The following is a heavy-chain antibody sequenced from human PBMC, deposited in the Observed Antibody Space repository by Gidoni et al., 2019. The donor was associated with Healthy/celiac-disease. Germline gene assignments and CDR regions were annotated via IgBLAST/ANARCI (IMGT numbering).Heavy chain of an antibody. CDR2: ISYDGSNK. Sequence: QVQLVESGGGVVQPGRSLRLSCAASGFTFSSYAMHWVRQAPGKGLEWVAVISYDGSNKYYADSVKGRFTISRDNSKNTLYLQMNSLRAEDTAVYYCARGIVVAAQDYWGQGTLVTVSS. CDR1: GFTFSSYA. J-gene: IGHJ4*02. D-gene: IGHD2-15*01. V-gene: IGHV3-30-3*01. CDR3: ARGIVVAAQDY.